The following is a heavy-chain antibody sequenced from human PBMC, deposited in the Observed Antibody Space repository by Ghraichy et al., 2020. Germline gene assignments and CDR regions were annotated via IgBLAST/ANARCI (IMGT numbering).Heavy chain of an antibody. CDR1: GYSLSNDY. CDR3: AMVIYHNSGPGLDY. CDR2: INPSDGGT. Sequence: GGSLRLSCKVPGYSLSNDYIHWVRQAPGQGLEWMGIINPSDGGTNYAQKFQGRLTMTSDTSTSTVYMQLSSLRSEDTAVYYCAMVIYHNSGPGLDYWGQGTLVTVSS. V-gene: IGHV1-46*01. J-gene: IGHJ4*02. D-gene: IGHD2-21*01.